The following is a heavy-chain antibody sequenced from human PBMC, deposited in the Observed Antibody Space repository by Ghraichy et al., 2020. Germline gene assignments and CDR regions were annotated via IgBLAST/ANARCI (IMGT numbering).Heavy chain of an antibody. V-gene: IGHV3-23*05. D-gene: IGHD1-26*01. Sequence: GESLNISCVASGFSFRNYAMSWVRQAPGKGPEWVSGMDTGGTTYYADSVRGRFLISRDNSKSTLYLQMNSLRAEDTAVYYCAKCGICRTVNDGFDVWGQGTMVTVSS. CDR2: MDTGGTT. CDR1: GFSFRNYA. J-gene: IGHJ3*01. CDR3: AKCGICRTVNDGFDV.